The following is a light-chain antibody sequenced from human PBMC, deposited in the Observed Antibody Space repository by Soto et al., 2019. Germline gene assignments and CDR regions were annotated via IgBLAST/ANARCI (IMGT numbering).Light chain of an antibody. CDR3: QSYDNTLSRL. V-gene: IGLV1-40*01. CDR1: SSNIGAGYD. Sequence: AVVTQPPSVSGAPGQRITISCTGSSSNIGAGYDVHWYRQLPGTAPKLLIYGDNTRPSGVPDRFSASKSGTSASLAITGLQADDEADYYCQSYDNTLSRLFGTGTKLTVL. J-gene: IGLJ1*01. CDR2: GDN.